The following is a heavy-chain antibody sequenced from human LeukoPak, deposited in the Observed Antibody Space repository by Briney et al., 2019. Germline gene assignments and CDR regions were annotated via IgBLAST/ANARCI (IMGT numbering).Heavy chain of an antibody. V-gene: IGHV3-7*01. J-gene: IGHJ4*02. CDR1: GFTFSSYW. D-gene: IGHD3-22*01. CDR2: IKQDGGET. Sequence: GGSLRLSCAASGFTFSSYWMSWVRQAPGKGLEWVANIKQDGGETFYVDSVKDRFTISRDNAKNSLYLQMNSLRAEDTAVYYCARSHYDITGYPTPDYFDYWGQGIPVTVSS. CDR3: ARSHYDITGYPTPDYFDY.